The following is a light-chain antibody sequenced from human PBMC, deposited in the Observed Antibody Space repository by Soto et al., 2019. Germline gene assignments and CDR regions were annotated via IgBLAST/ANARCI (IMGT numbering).Light chain of an antibody. CDR2: KAS. J-gene: IGKJ1*01. Sequence: DIQMTQSPSTLSASVGDKVSIACQASQSLNNWLAWYQQKPGNAPKLLIYKASSLESGVPSRFSGSASGTEFTLTISSLQPDDFATYYCQQYNSYSWTFGQGTKVEIK. V-gene: IGKV1-5*03. CDR3: QQYNSYSWT. CDR1: QSLNNW.